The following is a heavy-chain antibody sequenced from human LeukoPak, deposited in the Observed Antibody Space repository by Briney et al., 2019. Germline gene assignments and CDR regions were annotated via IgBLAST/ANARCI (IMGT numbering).Heavy chain of an antibody. CDR1: SGSINSYY. CDR3: ARHGYTASHYFLDF. D-gene: IGHD3-16*01. V-gene: IGHV4-4*07. Sequence: SETLSLTCTVSSGSINSYYWGWVRQPAGRGLEWIGRIYTTGKTDYNPSLKSRLTMSIDTSKKQFSLNLTSVTAADTAIYFCARHGYTASHYFLDFWSQGTLVTVSS. CDR2: IYTTGKT. J-gene: IGHJ4*02.